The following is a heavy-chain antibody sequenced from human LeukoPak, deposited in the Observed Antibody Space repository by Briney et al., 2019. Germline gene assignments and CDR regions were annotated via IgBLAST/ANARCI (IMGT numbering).Heavy chain of an antibody. CDR1: GCTFSSYS. CDR3: ARSWLLAAAGTYDY. CDR2: ISSSSSYI. V-gene: IGHV3-21*01. J-gene: IGHJ4*02. D-gene: IGHD6-13*01. Sequence: GGSLRLSCAASGCTFSSYSMNWVRQAPGPGKERVSSISSSSSYIYYADSVKGRFTISRDNAKNSLYLQMNSLRAEDTAVYYCARSWLLAAAGTYDYWGQGTLVTVSS.